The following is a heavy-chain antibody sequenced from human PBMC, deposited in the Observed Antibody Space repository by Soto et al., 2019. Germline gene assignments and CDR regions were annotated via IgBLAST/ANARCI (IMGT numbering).Heavy chain of an antibody. Sequence: SETLSLTCTVSGGSISSGDYYWSWIRQPPGKGLEWIGYIYYSGSTYYNPSLKSRVTISVDTSKNQFPLKLSSVTAADTAVYYCARDRRFLEWFVIGFDYWGQGTLVTVSS. D-gene: IGHD3-3*01. J-gene: IGHJ4*02. CDR2: IYYSGST. CDR3: ARDRRFLEWFVIGFDY. CDR1: GGSISSGDYY. V-gene: IGHV4-30-4*02.